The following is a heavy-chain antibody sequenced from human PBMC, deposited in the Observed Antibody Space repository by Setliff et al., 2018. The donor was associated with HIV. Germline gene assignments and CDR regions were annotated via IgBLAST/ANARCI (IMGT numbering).Heavy chain of an antibody. CDR2: IFYSGRS. D-gene: IGHD1-26*01. V-gene: IGHV4-39*07. CDR1: GGSISSSDYY. J-gene: IGHJ6*02. Sequence: SETLSLTCTVSGGSISSSDYYWGWIRQPPGKGLEWIGSIFYSGRSTYNPSLRSQVTISVDTSKNQFSLKLNSVTAADTAVYYCEAATVGETGYYGIDVWGPGTTVTVSS. CDR3: EAATVGETGYYGIDV.